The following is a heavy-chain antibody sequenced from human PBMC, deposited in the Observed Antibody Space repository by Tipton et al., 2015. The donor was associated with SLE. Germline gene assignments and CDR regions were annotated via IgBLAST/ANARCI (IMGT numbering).Heavy chain of an antibody. V-gene: IGHV4-59*01. CDR1: GGSISSYY. CDR2: FYYSGST. CDR3: ASLNYYDSSGLDY. Sequence: TLSLTCTVSGGSISSYYWSWIRQPPGKGLEWIGYFYYSGSTNYNPSLKSRVTISVDTSKNQFSLKLSSVTAADTAVYYCASLNYYDSSGLDYWGQGTLVTVSS. J-gene: IGHJ4*02. D-gene: IGHD3-22*01.